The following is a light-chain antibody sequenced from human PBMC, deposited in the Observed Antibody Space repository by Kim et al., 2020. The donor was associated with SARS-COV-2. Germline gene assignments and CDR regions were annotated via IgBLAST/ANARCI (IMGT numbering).Light chain of an antibody. CDR3: GSYVGNNNFV. V-gene: IGLV2-8*01. CDR1: SSDVVGYNY. CDR2: EVT. Sequence: GQSVTISCTGTSSDVVGYNYVSWYQHHPGKAPKLMIYEVTKRPSGVPDRFSGSKSGNTASLTVSRLQAEDEADYYCGSYVGNNNFVFGTGTKVTVL. J-gene: IGLJ1*01.